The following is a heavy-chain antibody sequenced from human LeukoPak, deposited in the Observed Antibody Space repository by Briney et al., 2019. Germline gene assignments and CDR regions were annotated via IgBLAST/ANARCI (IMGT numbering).Heavy chain of an antibody. CDR3: ARRNVLTEGEAFDV. D-gene: IGHD3-9*01. J-gene: IGHJ3*01. V-gene: IGHV4-59*08. CDR2: IYNSRNT. Sequence: PSETLSLTCTVSGGSTSSYYWTWIRQPPGERLEWIGYIYNSRNTNYNPALNSRVTISADASKNQFSLELNSVTAADTAVYYCARRNVLTEGEAFDVWGQGTMVTVSS. CDR1: GGSTSSYY.